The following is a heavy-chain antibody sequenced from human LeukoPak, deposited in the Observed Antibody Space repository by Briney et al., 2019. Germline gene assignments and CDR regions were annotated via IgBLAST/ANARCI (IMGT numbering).Heavy chain of an antibody. Sequence: TGGSLRLSCAASGFRLSHSGMHWVRQAPGKGLEWVAVIWYDESGKIYADSVKGRFTISRDNAKNTLYLQMNGLRAEDTAVYYCSRSAYYDGSGNYYDYWGQGTLVTVSS. D-gene: IGHD3-22*01. CDR3: SRSAYYDGSGNYYDY. J-gene: IGHJ4*02. V-gene: IGHV3-33*01. CDR2: IWYDESGK. CDR1: GFRLSHSG.